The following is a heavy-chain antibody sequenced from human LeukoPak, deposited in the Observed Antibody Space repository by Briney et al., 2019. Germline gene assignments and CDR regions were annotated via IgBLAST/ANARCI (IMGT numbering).Heavy chain of an antibody. CDR1: GFTFDDYA. Sequence: GGSLRLSCAASGFTFDDYAMHWVRQAPGKGLEWVSGISWNSGSIGYADSVKGRFTISRDNAKNPLYLQMNSLRAEDTALYYCAKDIRVGDTPDAFDIWGQGTMVTVPS. CDR2: ISWNSGSI. J-gene: IGHJ3*02. V-gene: IGHV3-9*01. D-gene: IGHD1-26*01. CDR3: AKDIRVGDTPDAFDI.